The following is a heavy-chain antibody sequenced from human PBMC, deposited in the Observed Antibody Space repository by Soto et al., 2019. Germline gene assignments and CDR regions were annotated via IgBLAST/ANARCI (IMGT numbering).Heavy chain of an antibody. CDR2: IYNSGII. J-gene: IGHJ2*01. V-gene: IGHV4-59*01. D-gene: IGHD2-2*03. CDR1: GDSISSYY. CDR3: ARSKRWIPYWYFDL. Sequence: QVQLQESGPGLVKPSETLSLTCTVSGDSISSYYWNWIRQSPGKGLEWIGYIYNSGIIDYNPSLKSRVTISADRSKHHFSLKLNSVTAADTAVYYCARSKRWIPYWYFDLWGRGTLVTVSS.